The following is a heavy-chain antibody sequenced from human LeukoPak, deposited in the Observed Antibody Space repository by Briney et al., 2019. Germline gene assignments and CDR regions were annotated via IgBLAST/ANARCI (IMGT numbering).Heavy chain of an antibody. D-gene: IGHD2-15*01. Sequence: SETLSLTCTVSGGSISNYYWSWIRQPPGKGLEWIGYIYYSGSTNYNPSLKSRVTISVDTPKNQFSLKLSSVTAADTAVYYCARRPLGYCSGGSCYSGYFQHWGQGTLVTVSS. J-gene: IGHJ1*01. CDR1: GGSISNYY. CDR3: ARRPLGYCSGGSCYSGYFQH. V-gene: IGHV4-59*01. CDR2: IYYSGST.